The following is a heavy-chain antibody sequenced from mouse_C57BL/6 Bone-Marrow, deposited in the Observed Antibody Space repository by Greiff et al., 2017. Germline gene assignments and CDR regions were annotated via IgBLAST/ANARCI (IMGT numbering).Heavy chain of an antibody. Sequence: QVQLKQSGAELVRPGASVTLSCKASGYTFTDYEMHWVKQTPVHGLEWIGAIDPETGGTAYNQKFKGKAILTADKSSSTAYMELRSLTSEDSAVYYCTVDGYCDYGGQGTTLTVSA. CDR2: IDPETGGT. D-gene: IGHD2-3*01. CDR1: GYTFTDYE. J-gene: IGHJ2*01. V-gene: IGHV1-15*01. CDR3: TVDGYCDY.